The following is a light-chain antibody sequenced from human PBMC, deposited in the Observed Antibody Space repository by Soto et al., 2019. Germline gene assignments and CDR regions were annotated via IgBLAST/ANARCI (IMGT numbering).Light chain of an antibody. V-gene: IGKV1-39*01. CDR3: QQSFTSPRYT. Sequence: EIQMSQSPSSLSATIGDRVTITCRASQSIINYVNWYQQKPGKAPKLLIYAASTVRRGVPSRFSGSGSGTDFALTISTLQPEDFATYFCQQSFTSPRYTFGQGTKLEIK. CDR2: AAS. CDR1: QSIINY. J-gene: IGKJ2*01.